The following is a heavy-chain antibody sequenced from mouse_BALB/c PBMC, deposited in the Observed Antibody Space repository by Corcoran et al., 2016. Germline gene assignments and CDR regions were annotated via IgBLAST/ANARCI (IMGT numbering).Heavy chain of an antibody. CDR2: INTYTGEP. V-gene: IGHV9-3-1*01. Sequence: QIQLVQSGPELKKPGETVKISCKASGYTFTNYGMNWVKQAPGKGLKWMGWINTYTGEPTYADDFKGRFAFSLETSASTAYLQINNLKNEDTATYFCARWGMDGNYWFAYWGQGTLVTVSA. D-gene: IGHD2-1*01. J-gene: IGHJ3*01. CDR3: ARWGMDGNYWFAY. CDR1: GYTFTNYG.